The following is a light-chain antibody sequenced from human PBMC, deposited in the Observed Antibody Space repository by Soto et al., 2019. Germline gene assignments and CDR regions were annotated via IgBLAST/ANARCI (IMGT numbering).Light chain of an antibody. CDR2: GAS. J-gene: IGKJ1*01. V-gene: IGKV3-20*01. CDR3: QQYGSSPWT. CDR1: QSVSSY. Sequence: EIVLTQSPATLSLSPGERATLSCRASQSVSSYLAWYQQKPGQAPRLLIYGASSRATGIPDRFSGSGSGTDFTLTISRLEPADFAVYYCQQYGSSPWTFGQGTKVDIK.